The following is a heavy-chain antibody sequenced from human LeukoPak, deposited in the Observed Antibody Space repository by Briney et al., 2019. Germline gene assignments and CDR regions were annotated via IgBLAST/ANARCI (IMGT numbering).Heavy chain of an antibody. J-gene: IGHJ4*02. Sequence: ASVKVSCKASGYTFTNYAMNWVRQAPGQGLEWMGWINTNTGNPTYAQGFTGRFVFSLDTSVSTAYLQISSLKAEDTAVYYCARVDSSGYSLTLDYWGQGTLVTVSS. CDR3: ARVDSSGYSLTLDY. CDR2: INTNTGNP. V-gene: IGHV7-4-1*02. CDR1: GYTFTNYA. D-gene: IGHD3-22*01.